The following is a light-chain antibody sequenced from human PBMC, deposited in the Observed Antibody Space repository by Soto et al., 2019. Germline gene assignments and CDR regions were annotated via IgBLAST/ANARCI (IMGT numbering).Light chain of an antibody. V-gene: IGKV3-20*01. CDR1: RSVASNY. CDR2: AAS. CDR3: QQYGSAPWT. J-gene: IGKJ1*01. Sequence: EIVLTQSPGTLPLSPGERATLSCRASRSVASNYLAWYQQKPGQAPRLLIYAASGRATGIPDRFSGSGSGTDFTLTISRLEPEDFAVYYCQQYGSAPWTFGQGTKVEIK.